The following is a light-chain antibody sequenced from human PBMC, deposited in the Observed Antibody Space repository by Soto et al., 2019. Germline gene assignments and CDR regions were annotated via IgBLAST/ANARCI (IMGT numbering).Light chain of an antibody. CDR1: SSDVGFYKY. J-gene: IGLJ2*01. Sequence: QSALTQPPSASGSPGQSVTISCTGTSSDVGFYKYVSWYQHHPGKAPKLIIYEVSKRPSGVPDRFSGSKSGNTASLTVSGLQADDEADYYCRSYAGNNNLLFGGGTQLTVL. CDR2: EVS. V-gene: IGLV2-8*01. CDR3: RSYAGNNNLL.